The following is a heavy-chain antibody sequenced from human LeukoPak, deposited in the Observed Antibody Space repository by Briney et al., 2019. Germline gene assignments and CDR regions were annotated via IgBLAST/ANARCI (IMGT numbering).Heavy chain of an antibody. Sequence: GGSLRLSCVASGFSFSDYPMHWVRQAPGRGLEWVAVISYDGSNKYYADSVKGRFTISRDNSKNTLYLQMNSLRAEDTAVYYCARSFDGQPDYWGQGTLVTVSS. CDR1: GFSFSDYP. D-gene: IGHD2/OR15-2a*01. CDR2: ISYDGSNK. CDR3: ARSFDGQPDY. V-gene: IGHV3-30*14. J-gene: IGHJ4*02.